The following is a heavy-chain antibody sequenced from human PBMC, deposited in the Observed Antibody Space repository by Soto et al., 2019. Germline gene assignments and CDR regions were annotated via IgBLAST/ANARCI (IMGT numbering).Heavy chain of an antibody. J-gene: IGHJ4*02. D-gene: IGHD2-2*01. CDR3: AREDSIIIPAVSDF. V-gene: IGHV3-21*01. CDR2: VSKSDYT. CDR1: GFTFNNYG. Sequence: GGSLRLSCAVSGFTFNNYGINWDRQAPGKGLEWVSSVSKSDYTYYSDSVKGRFTISRDNAKNSVSLQMNTLRAEDTAVYYCAREDSIIIPAVSDFWGQGTLVTVSS.